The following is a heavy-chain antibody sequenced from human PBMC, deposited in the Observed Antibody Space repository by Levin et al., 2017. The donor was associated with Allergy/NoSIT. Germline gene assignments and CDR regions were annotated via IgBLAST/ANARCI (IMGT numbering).Heavy chain of an antibody. CDR1: GFTFSSYA. J-gene: IGHJ4*02. CDR3: ARAHAVAQSIQLDY. V-gene: IGHV3-30-3*01. CDR2: ISYDGSNK. D-gene: IGHD6-19*01. Sequence: QSGGSLRLSCAASGFTFSSYAMHWVRQAPGKGLEWVAVISYDGSNKYYADSVKGRFTISRDNSKNTLYLQMNSLRAEDTAVYYCARAHAVAQSIQLDYWGQGTLVTVSS.